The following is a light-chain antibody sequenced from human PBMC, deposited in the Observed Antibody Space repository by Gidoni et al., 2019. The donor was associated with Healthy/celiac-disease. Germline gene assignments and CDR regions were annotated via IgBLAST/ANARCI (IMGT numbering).Light chain of an antibody. Sequence: DIQMTQSPSSLSASVGDRVTITCRASQSISSYLNWYQQKPGEAPKLLIYAASSLQSGVPSRFSGSGSGTDFTLTISSLQPEDFATYYCQQSYSTPQCSFGQXTKLEIK. J-gene: IGKJ2*04. V-gene: IGKV1-39*01. CDR3: QQSYSTPQCS. CDR1: QSISSY. CDR2: AAS.